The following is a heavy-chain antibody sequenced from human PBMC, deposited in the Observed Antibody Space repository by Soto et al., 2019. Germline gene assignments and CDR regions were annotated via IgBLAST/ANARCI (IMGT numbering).Heavy chain of an antibody. CDR2: IYHSGST. CDR1: GGSISSGGYS. CDR3: ARGAVAGPLFDY. D-gene: IGHD6-19*01. V-gene: IGHV4-30-2*01. J-gene: IGHJ4*02. Sequence: PSETLSLTFAVSGGSISSGGYSWSWIRQPPGKGLECIGYIYHSGSTYYNPSLKSRVTISVDRSKNQFSLKLSSVTAAETAVYYCARGAVAGPLFDYWGQGTLVTVSS.